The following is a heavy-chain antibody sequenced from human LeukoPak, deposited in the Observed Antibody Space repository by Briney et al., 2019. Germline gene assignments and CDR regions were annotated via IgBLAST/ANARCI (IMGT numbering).Heavy chain of an antibody. CDR2: ISVGGDNT. D-gene: IGHD3-10*01. J-gene: IGHJ1*01. CDR3: TKDHDFGLSSH. CDR1: GLTFSNFA. Sequence: GGSLRLSCAASGLTFSNFAMSWVRQAPGKGLEWVSGISVGGDNTYYAGSVKGRFTISRDNSKNTLFLQMNSLRAEDTAVYYCTKDHDFGLSSHWGQGSLVTVSS. V-gene: IGHV3-23*01.